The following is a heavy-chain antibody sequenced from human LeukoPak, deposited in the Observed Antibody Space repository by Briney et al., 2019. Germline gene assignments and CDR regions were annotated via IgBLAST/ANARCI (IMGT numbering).Heavy chain of an antibody. CDR3: TREGITMVRGTNYYYYYGMDV. V-gene: IGHV1-46*01. CDR2: INPSGGST. CDR1: GYTFTSYY. J-gene: IGHJ6*04. Sequence: GASVKVSCEASGYTFTSYYMHWVRQAPGQGLEWMGIINPSGGSTSYAQKFQGRVTMTRDTSTSTVYMELSSLRSEDTAVYYCTREGITMVRGTNYYYYYGMDVWGKGTTVTVSS. D-gene: IGHD3-10*01.